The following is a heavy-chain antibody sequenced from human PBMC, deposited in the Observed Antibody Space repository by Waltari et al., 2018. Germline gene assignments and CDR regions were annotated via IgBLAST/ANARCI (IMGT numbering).Heavy chain of an antibody. V-gene: IGHV3-53*01. CDR1: GFTVSSNY. D-gene: IGHD6-6*01. Sequence: EVQLVESGGGLIQPGGSLRLSCAASGFTVSSNYMSWVRQAPGKGLEWVSFIYSGGSTYYADSVKGRFTISRDNSKNTLYLQMNSLRAEDTAVYYCARVKAARVGLDYWGQGTLVTVSS. J-gene: IGHJ4*02. CDR2: IYSGGST. CDR3: ARVKAARVGLDY.